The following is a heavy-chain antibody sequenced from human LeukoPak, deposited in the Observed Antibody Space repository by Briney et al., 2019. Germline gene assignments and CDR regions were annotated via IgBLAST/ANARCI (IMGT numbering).Heavy chain of an antibody. J-gene: IGHJ6*03. D-gene: IGHD6-6*01. CDR1: GGSINSYY. Sequence: SETLSLTCTVSGGSINSYYWSWIRQPPGKGLEWIGYIYYSGSTNYNPSLKSRVTISVDTSKNQFSLRLSSVTAADTAVYYCARVQQLVYYYYMDVWGKGTTVTVSS. CDR2: IYYSGST. V-gene: IGHV4-59*01. CDR3: ARVQQLVYYYYMDV.